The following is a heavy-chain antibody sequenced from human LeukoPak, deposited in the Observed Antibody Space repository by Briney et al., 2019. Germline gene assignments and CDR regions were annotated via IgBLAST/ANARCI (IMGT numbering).Heavy chain of an antibody. J-gene: IGHJ3*02. CDR1: GFTFSSYG. D-gene: IGHD3-10*01. V-gene: IGHV3-30*18. CDR3: AKDPLWFGELLSEEDAFDI. Sequence: GRSLRLSCAASGFTFSSYGMHWVRQAPGKGLEGVAVISYDGSNKYYADSVKGRFTISRDNSKNTLYLQMNSLRAEDTAVYYCAKDPLWFGELLSEEDAFDIWGQGTMVTVSS. CDR2: ISYDGSNK.